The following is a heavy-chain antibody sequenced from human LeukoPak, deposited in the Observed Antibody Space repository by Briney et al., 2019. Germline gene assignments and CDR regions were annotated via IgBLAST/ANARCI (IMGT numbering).Heavy chain of an antibody. J-gene: IGHJ4*02. D-gene: IGHD3-10*01. CDR1: GFTFSSYA. CDR2: ISGSGGST. Sequence: GGSLRLSCAASGFTFSSYAMSWVRQAPGKGLEWVSAISGSGGSTYYADSVKGRFTISRDNSKNTLYLQMDSLRAEDTAVYYCAKEFYYYGSGSYPSFDYWGQGTLVTVSS. CDR3: AKEFYYYGSGSYPSFDY. V-gene: IGHV3-23*01.